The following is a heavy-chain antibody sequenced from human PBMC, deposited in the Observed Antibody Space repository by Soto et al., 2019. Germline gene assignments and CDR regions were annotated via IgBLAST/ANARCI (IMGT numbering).Heavy chain of an antibody. D-gene: IGHD4-17*01. Sequence: GESLKISCKGSGYSFAGYWITWVRQKPGKGLEWMGRIDPSDSQTYYSPSFRGHVTISADKSISTAYLQWSSLKASDTAMYYCARASTVTTQSRYWGQGTLVTVSS. J-gene: IGHJ4*02. CDR3: ARASTVTTQSRY. V-gene: IGHV5-10-1*01. CDR1: GYSFAGYW. CDR2: IDPSDSQT.